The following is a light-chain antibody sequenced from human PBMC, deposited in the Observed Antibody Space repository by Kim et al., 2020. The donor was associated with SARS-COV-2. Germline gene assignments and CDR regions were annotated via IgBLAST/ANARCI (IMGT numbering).Light chain of an antibody. Sequence: GQSVAISCTGTTSDVGAYNYVSWYQQHPGKAPKLILYELTKRPSGVPDRFSGSKSGNTASLTVSGLRAEDEAHYYCSSYAGTNTVIFGGGTQLTVL. CDR3: SSYAGTNTVI. CDR2: ELT. J-gene: IGLJ2*01. CDR1: TSDVGAYNY. V-gene: IGLV2-8*01.